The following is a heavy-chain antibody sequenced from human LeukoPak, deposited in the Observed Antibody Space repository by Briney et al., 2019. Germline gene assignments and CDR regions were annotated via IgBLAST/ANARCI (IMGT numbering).Heavy chain of an antibody. D-gene: IGHD3-22*01. CDR1: GLTFSSYS. CDR3: QGYYDSSGYYSFDY. J-gene: IGHJ4*02. V-gene: IGHV3-21*01. Sequence: GGSLRLSCAASGLTFSSYSMNWVRQAPGKGLEWVSSISSSSSYIYYADSVKGRFTASRDNAKNSLYLQMNSLRAEDTAVYYCQGYYDSSGYYSFDYWGQGTLVTVSS. CDR2: ISSSSSYI.